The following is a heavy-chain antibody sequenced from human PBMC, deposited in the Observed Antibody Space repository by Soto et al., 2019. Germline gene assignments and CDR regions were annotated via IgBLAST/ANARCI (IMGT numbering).Heavy chain of an antibody. Sequence: SETLSLTCAVSGGSISSGGYSWSWIRQPPGKGLEWIGYIYHSGTTYYNPSLKSRVTISVDTSKNQFSLKLSSVTAADTAVYYCARLTHGYCMGGSCASTTRTIDYWGQGTLVTVSS. CDR3: ARLTHGYCMGGSCASTTRTIDY. V-gene: IGHV4-30-2*05. J-gene: IGHJ4*02. CDR1: GGSISSGGYS. D-gene: IGHD2-15*01. CDR2: IYHSGTT.